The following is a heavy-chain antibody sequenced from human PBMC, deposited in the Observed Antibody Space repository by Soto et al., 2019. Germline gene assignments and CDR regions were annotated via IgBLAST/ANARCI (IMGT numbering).Heavy chain of an antibody. D-gene: IGHD3-9*01. CDR3: VREDILGVRSFDY. V-gene: IGHV3-48*02. J-gene: IGHJ4*02. Sequence: EVHLVESGGGLVQWGGSPRLSCAASGFTFSGYSVNWVRQAPGKGLEWISYISSGSKTIYYADSVKGRFIVSRDNAKSSQYLQMSSLRDEDTAVYYCVREDILGVRSFDYWGQGTLVTVSS. CDR1: GFTFSGYS. CDR2: ISSGSKTI.